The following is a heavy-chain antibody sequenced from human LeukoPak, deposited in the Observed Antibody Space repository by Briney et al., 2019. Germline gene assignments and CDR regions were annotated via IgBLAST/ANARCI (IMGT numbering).Heavy chain of an antibody. Sequence: SSETLSLTCTVSGGSISSSSYYWGWIRQPPGKGLEWIGSIYYSGSTYYNPSLKSRVTISVDTSKNQFSLKLSSVTAADTAVYYCAGRYYGSGSLYYFDYWGQGTLVTVSS. CDR1: GGSISSSSYY. CDR2: IYYSGST. CDR3: AGRYYGSGSLYYFDY. V-gene: IGHV4-39*01. J-gene: IGHJ4*02. D-gene: IGHD3-10*01.